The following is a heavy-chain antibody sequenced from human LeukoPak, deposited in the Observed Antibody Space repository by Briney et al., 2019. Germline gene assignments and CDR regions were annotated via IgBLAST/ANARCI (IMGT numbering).Heavy chain of an antibody. D-gene: IGHD6-13*01. CDR2: IRYDGSNK. CDR1: GFTFSSYG. V-gene: IGHV3-30*02. J-gene: IGHJ4*02. CDR3: AVWYGSSSWYSVFDY. Sequence: GGSLRLSCAASGFTFSSYGMHWVRQAPGKGLEWVAFIRYDGSNKYYADSVKGRFTISRDNSKNTLYLQMNSLRAEDTAVYYCAVWYGSSSWYSVFDYWGQGTLVTVSS.